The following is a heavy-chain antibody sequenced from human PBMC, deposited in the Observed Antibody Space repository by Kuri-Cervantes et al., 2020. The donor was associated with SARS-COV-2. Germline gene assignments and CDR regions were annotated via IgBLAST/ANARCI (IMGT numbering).Heavy chain of an antibody. D-gene: IGHD3-10*01. Sequence: GESLKISCAASGFTFSSYSMNWVRQAPGKGLEWVSYISSSSSTIYYADSVKGRFTISRDNAKNSLYLQMNSLRAEDTAVYYCAKSLTMDFTNTPNYYGMDVWGQGTTGTVSS. CDR3: AKSLTMDFTNTPNYYGMDV. CDR2: ISSSSSTI. V-gene: IGHV3-48*01. CDR1: GFTFSSYS. J-gene: IGHJ6*02.